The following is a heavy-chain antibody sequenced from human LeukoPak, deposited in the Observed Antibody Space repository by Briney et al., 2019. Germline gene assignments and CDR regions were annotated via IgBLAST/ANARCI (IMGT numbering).Heavy chain of an antibody. CDR2: IYYSGST. Sequence: SETLSLTCTVSGGSISSNYWSWIRQPPGKGLEWIGYIYYSGSTNYNPSLKSRVTISVDTSKNQFSLKLSSVTAADTAVYYCASSPTQEKLLTRGRYFDYWGQGTLVTVSS. D-gene: IGHD1-7*01. V-gene: IGHV4-59*01. CDR1: GGSISSNY. J-gene: IGHJ4*02. CDR3: ASSPTQEKLLTRGRYFDY.